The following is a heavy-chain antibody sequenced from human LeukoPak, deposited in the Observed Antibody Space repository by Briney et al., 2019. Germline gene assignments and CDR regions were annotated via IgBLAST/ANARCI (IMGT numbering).Heavy chain of an antibody. J-gene: IGHJ4*02. V-gene: IGHV3-21*01. CDR1: GFTFSSYW. Sequence: GGSLRLSCAASGFTFSSYWMSWVRQAPGKGLEWVSSISSSSSYIYYADSVKGRFTISRDNAKNSLYLQMNSLRAEDTAVYYCARFSDTAMVIPYWGQGTLVTVSS. CDR2: ISSSSSYI. D-gene: IGHD5-18*01. CDR3: ARFSDTAMVIPY.